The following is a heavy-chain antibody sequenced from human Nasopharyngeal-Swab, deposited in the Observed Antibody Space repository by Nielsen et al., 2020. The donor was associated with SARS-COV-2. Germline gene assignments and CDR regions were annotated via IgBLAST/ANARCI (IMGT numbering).Heavy chain of an antibody. CDR2: IKINAEGGTP. Sequence: GGSLRLSCAVSGFTLSDAWMSWVRQAPGKGLEWFGHIKINAEGGTPVYAAALKDRITISRDESKNTLFLQMNSLKTEDTAVYYCARSRGAGPNYYFDYWGQGSLVTVSS. V-gene: IGHV3-15*01. CDR3: ARSRGAGPNYYFDY. D-gene: IGHD6-19*01. J-gene: IGHJ4*02. CDR1: GFTLSDAW.